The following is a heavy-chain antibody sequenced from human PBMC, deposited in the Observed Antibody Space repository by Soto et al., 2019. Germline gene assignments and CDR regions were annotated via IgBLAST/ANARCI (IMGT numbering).Heavy chain of an antibody. CDR1: GGSISSGGYY. Sequence: QVQLQESGPGLVKPSQTLSLTCTVSGGSISSGGYYWSWIRQHPGKGLEWIGYIYYSGSTYYNPSRKSRVTISXXTXKNXFSLKLSPVTAADTAVYYCARGTGVGSGSWYWFDPWGQGTLVTVSS. CDR3: ARGTGVGSGSWYWFDP. CDR2: IYYSGST. D-gene: IGHD3-10*01. V-gene: IGHV4-31*03. J-gene: IGHJ5*02.